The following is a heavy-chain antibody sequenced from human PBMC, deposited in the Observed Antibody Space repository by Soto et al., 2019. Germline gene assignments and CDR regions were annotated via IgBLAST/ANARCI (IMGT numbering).Heavy chain of an antibody. V-gene: IGHV3-9*01. J-gene: IGHJ4*02. CDR2: ISWNSGSI. Sequence: EVQLVESGGGLVQPGRSLRLSCAASGFTFDDYAMHWVRQAPGKGLEWVSGISWNSGSIGYADSVKGRFTISRDNAKNSLYLQMNTLRAADTALYYCAKDRGVAGTFDYWGQGTLVTVSS. CDR1: GFTFDDYA. D-gene: IGHD6-19*01. CDR3: AKDRGVAGTFDY.